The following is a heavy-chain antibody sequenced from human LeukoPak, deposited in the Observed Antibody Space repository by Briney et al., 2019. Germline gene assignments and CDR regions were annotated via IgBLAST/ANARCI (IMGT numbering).Heavy chain of an antibody. CDR3: AREGLVPAAIPSDY. D-gene: IGHD2-2*01. CDR2: ISAYNGNT. J-gene: IGHJ4*02. V-gene: IGHV1-18*01. CDR1: GYTFTSYG. Sequence: ASVKVSCKASGYTFTSYGTSWVRQAPGQGLEWMGWISAYNGNTNYAQKLQGRVTMTTDASTSTAYMELRSLRSDDTAVYYCAREGLVPAAIPSDYWGQGTLVTVSS.